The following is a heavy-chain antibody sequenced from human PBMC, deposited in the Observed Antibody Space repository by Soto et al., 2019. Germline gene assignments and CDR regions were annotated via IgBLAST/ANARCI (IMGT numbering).Heavy chain of an antibody. V-gene: IGHV4-30-4*01. CDR3: ARALYYYGSRNDP. J-gene: IGHJ5*02. D-gene: IGHD3-10*01. CDR2: IYYSGST. CDR1: GGSISSGDYY. Sequence: SETLSLTCTVSGGSISSGDYYWSWIRQPPGKGLEWIGYIYYSGSTYYNPSLKSRVTISVDTSKNQFSLKLSSVTAADTAVYYCARALYYYGSRNDPWGQGTLVTVSS.